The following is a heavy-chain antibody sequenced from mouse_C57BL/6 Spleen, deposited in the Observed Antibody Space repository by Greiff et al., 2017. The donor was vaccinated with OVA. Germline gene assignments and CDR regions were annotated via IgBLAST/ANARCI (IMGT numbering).Heavy chain of an antibody. Sequence: EVQLQQSGPGLVKPSQSLSLTCSVTGYSITSGYYWNWIRQFPGNKLEWMGYISYDGSNNYNPSLKNRISITRDTSKNQFFLKLNSVTTEDTATYYCAREELDDYFDYWGQGTTLTVSS. CDR2: ISYDGSN. CDR1: GYSITSGYY. V-gene: IGHV3-6*01. J-gene: IGHJ2*01. CDR3: AREELDDYFDY.